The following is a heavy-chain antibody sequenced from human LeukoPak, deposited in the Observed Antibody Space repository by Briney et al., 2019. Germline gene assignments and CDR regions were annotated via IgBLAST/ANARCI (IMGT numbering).Heavy chain of an antibody. D-gene: IGHD2-15*01. CDR3: ARHSWGYCSGGSCYSYDY. CDR2: IYNSGSP. CDR1: GGSISSGSYY. J-gene: IGHJ4*02. Sequence: PSQTLSLTCTVSGGSISSGSYYWSWIRQPAGKGLEWIGRIYNSGSPNYNPSLKSRGTISVDTSKNQFPLKLSSVTAADTAVYYCARHSWGYCSGGSCYSYDYWGQGTLVTVSS. V-gene: IGHV4-61*02.